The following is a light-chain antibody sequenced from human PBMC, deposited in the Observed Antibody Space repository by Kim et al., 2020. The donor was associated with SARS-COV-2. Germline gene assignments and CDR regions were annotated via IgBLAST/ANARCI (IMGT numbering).Light chain of an antibody. CDR2: EKN. Sequence: QSVLTQPPSVSGAPGQTVTIACSGSGSNIGAGYDVHWYQQFPGKASKLLIPEKNNRPSGVPDRFSGSKSGTSASLAITGLQGEDEADYYCQSYDASLSGSIFGGGTQLTVL. CDR3: QSYDASLSGSI. J-gene: IGLJ2*01. CDR1: GSNIGAGYD. V-gene: IGLV1-40*01.